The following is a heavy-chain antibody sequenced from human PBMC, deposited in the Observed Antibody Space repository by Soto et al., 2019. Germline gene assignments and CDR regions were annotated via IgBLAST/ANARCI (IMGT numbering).Heavy chain of an antibody. Sequence: EVQLVESGGGLVQPGGSLRLSCAASGFTFSSYWMSWVRQAPGKGLEWVANIKQDGSEKYYVDSVKGRFTISSDNAKNSLYLQMNSMRAEDTAVDYCARNGTSWYFDVWGRGTLVPVSS. J-gene: IGHJ2*01. CDR2: IKQDGSEK. CDR1: GFTFSSYW. V-gene: IGHV3-7*03. CDR3: ARNGTSWYFDV. D-gene: IGHD2-8*01.